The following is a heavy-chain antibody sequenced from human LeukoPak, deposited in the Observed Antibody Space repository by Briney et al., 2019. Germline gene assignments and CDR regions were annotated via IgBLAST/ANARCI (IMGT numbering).Heavy chain of an antibody. D-gene: IGHD3-3*01. V-gene: IGHV1-18*01. J-gene: IGHJ4*02. CDR3: ARDLRAFTIFGVALDY. Sequence: GASVKVSCKASGYTFTSYGISWVRQAPGQGLEWMGWISAYNGNTNYAQKLQGRVTMTTDTSTSTAYMELRSLRSDDTAVYYCARDLRAFTIFGVALDYWGQGTLVTVSS. CDR2: ISAYNGNT. CDR1: GYTFTSYG.